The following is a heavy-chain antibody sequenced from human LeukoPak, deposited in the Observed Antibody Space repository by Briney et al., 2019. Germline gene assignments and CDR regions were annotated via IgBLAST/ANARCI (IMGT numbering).Heavy chain of an antibody. D-gene: IGHD3-22*01. V-gene: IGHV3-30*18. CDR3: AKDLLAASGYGYFDY. CDR2: ISYDGSNK. CDR1: GFTFSSYG. J-gene: IGHJ4*02. Sequence: GGSLRLSCAASGFTFSSYGMHWVRQAPGKGLEWVAVISYDGSNKYYADSVKGRFTISRDNSKNTLYLQMNSLRDDDPAVYYYAKDLLAASGYGYFDYWGQGTLVTVSS.